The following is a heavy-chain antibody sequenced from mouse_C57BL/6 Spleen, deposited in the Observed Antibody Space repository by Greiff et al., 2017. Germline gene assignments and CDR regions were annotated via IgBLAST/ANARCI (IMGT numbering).Heavy chain of an antibody. CDR2: IDPNSGGT. Sequence: VQLQQPGAELVKPGASVKLSCTASGYTFTSYWMHWVKQRPGRGLEWIGRIDPNSGGTKYNEKFKSKATLTVDKPSSTAYMQLSSLTSEDSAVYYCARGWSGPYYYAMDYWGQGTSVTVSS. D-gene: IGHD4-1*01. CDR3: ARGWSGPYYYAMDY. V-gene: IGHV1-72*01. J-gene: IGHJ4*01. CDR1: GYTFTSYW.